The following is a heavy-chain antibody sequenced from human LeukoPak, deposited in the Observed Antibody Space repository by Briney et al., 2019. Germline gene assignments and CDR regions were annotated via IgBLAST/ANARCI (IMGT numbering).Heavy chain of an antibody. CDR3: AKSRTTGPWGIDAFDI. J-gene: IGHJ3*02. CDR1: GFTFRSYW. Sequence: GGSLRLSCAASGFTFRSYWMHWVRQAPGKGLVWVSRINTDGRSTSYADSVKGRFTISRDNAKNTLYLQMNSLRPEDTAVYYCAKSRTTGPWGIDAFDIWGQGTMVTVSS. CDR2: INTDGRST. V-gene: IGHV3-74*01. D-gene: IGHD1-1*01.